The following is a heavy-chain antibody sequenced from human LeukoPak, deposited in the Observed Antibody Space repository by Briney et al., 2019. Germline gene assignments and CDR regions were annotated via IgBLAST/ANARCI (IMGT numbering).Heavy chain of an antibody. D-gene: IGHD3-3*01. CDR1: GGTSSSYA. J-gene: IGHJ4*02. Sequence: EASVKVSGKASGGTSSSYAISWVRQAPGQGLEWMGGIIPIFGTANYAQKFQGRVTITADESTSTAYMELSSLRSEDTAVYYCARDKTIFGVVDSWGQGTLVTVSS. V-gene: IGHV1-69*13. CDR3: ARDKTIFGVVDS. CDR2: IIPIFGTA.